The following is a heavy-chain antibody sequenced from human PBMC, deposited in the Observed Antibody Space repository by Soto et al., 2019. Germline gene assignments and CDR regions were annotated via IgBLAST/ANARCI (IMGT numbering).Heavy chain of an antibody. J-gene: IGHJ4*02. CDR2: IYCSGNT. V-gene: IGHV4-39*01. Sequence: QLQLQASGPGLVKPSETLSLTCTVSSGSISSSSSYWGWIRQPPGKGMEWIGSIYCSGNTYYNTSLKSRVTISIDSSKTQFSLKLNSVTTADTAVYYCGAQDYSAKGYYFETWGQGTLVTVSS. CDR1: SGSISSSSSY. D-gene: IGHD4-4*01. CDR3: GAQDYSAKGYYFET.